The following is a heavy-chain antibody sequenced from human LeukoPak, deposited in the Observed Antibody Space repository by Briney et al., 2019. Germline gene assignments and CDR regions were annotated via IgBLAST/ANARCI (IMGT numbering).Heavy chain of an antibody. CDR1: GFTFSSYW. CDR2: IKQDGSEK. Sequence: GGSLRLSCAASGFTFSSYWMSWVRQAPGKGLEWVANIKQDGSEKNYVDSVEGRFTISRDNAKNSLYLQMNSLRGQDTAVYYCARAGQEWFGELRFDYWGQGTLVTVSS. V-gene: IGHV3-7*01. CDR3: ARAGQEWFGELRFDY. D-gene: IGHD3-10*01. J-gene: IGHJ4*02.